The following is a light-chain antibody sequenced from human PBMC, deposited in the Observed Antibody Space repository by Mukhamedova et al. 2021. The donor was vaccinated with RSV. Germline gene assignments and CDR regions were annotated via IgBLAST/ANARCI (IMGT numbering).Light chain of an antibody. J-gene: IGLJ2*01. CDR3: QSADSSGTYVV. CDR1: ALPKQY. Sequence: GRITCSGDALPKQYAYWYQQKPGQAPVLVIYKDSERPSGIPERFPGSSSGTTVTLTISGVQAEDEADYYCQSADSSGTYVVFGGG. CDR2: KDS. V-gene: IGLV3-25*03.